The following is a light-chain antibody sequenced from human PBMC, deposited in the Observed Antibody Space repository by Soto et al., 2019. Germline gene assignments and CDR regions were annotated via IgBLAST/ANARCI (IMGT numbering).Light chain of an antibody. CDR2: DAS. J-gene: IGKJ2*01. CDR3: QQYISDQYT. V-gene: IGKV1-5*01. Sequence: DIQMTQFPSTLSASVGDRVTITCRASQTTNTWLAWYQQKPGTAPKLLIYDASSLEGGVPSRFSASGSGTEFTLTISSLQPDDLATYYCQQYISDQYTFGQGTKVDIK. CDR1: QTTNTW.